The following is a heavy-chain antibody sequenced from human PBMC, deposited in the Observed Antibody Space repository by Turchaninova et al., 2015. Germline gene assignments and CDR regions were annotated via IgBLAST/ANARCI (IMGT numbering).Heavy chain of an antibody. D-gene: IGHD4-11*01. J-gene: IGHJ6*03. CDR1: GGSFGGFY. CDR2: INDSRST. CDR3: AKGPATVSYYYYYYMDV. V-gene: IGHV4-34*01. Sequence: QVQLPQWGAGLLKPSETLSLTCPFSGGSFGGFYGSWIRHPPGKGLEWIGEINDSRSTNYNPSLKSRVTISIDTSKNQFSLKLSSVTAADTAVYYCAKGPATVSYYYYYYMDVWDKGTTVTVSS.